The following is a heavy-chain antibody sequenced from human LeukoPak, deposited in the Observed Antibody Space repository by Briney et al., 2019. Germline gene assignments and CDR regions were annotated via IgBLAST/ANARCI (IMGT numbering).Heavy chain of an antibody. V-gene: IGHV3-48*03. CDR3: ARDTGVSGSGSYSYDY. CDR1: GFTFSSYE. CDR2: ISSSGSTI. D-gene: IGHD3-10*01. Sequence: GGSLRLSCAASGFTFSSYEMNWVRQAPGKGLEWVSYISSSGSTIYYADSVKGRFIISRDNAKNSLYLQMNSLRAEDTAVYYCARDTGVSGSGSYSYDYWGQGTLVTASS. J-gene: IGHJ4*02.